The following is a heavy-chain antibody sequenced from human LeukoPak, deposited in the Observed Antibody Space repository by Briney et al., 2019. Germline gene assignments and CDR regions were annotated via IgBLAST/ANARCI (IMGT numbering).Heavy chain of an antibody. Sequence: NPGGSLRLSCAASGFTSSSYSMNWVRQAPGKGLEWVSSISSSSSYIYYADSVKGRFTISRDNAKNSLYLQMNSLRAEDTAVYYCARGGSYLSAFDIWGQGTMVTVSS. CDR2: ISSSSSYI. V-gene: IGHV3-21*04. CDR1: GFTSSSYS. D-gene: IGHD1-26*01. J-gene: IGHJ3*02. CDR3: ARGGSYLSAFDI.